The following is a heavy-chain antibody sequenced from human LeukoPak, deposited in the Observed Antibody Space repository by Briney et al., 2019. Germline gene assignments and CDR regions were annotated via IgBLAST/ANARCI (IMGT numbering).Heavy chain of an antibody. V-gene: IGHV4-59*08. Sequence: PWETLSLTCTVSGDSISNNYWSCIRQPPGKGLEWIGYIYYTGSAIYNPSLKSRVTISVDTSKNQFSLKVNSVTAADTAVYYCARRSRSANDYWGQGTLVTVSS. CDR3: ARRSRSANDY. D-gene: IGHD4/OR15-4a*01. CDR1: GDSISNNY. J-gene: IGHJ4*02. CDR2: IYYTGSA.